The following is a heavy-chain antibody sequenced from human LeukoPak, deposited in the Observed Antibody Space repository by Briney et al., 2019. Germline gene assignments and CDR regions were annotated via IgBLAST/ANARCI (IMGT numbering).Heavy chain of an antibody. Sequence: GGSLRLSCAASRFTFSSYAMSWVRQAPGKGLEWVSAISGSGGSTYYADSVKGRFTISTDNSKNTLYLQMNSLRADDTAVYYCAKYWLMVRGDPYFDYWGQGTLVTVSS. V-gene: IGHV3-23*01. CDR3: AKYWLMVRGDPYFDY. CDR1: RFTFSSYA. CDR2: ISGSGGST. D-gene: IGHD3-10*01. J-gene: IGHJ4*02.